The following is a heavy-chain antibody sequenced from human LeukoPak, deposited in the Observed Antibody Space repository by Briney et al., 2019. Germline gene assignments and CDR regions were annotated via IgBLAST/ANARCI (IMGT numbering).Heavy chain of an antibody. CDR2: IFPDDSDT. J-gene: IGHJ4*02. CDR3: ARQESEMTTPANRYFDL. CDR1: GYNFAHDW. Sequence: GESLKISCKGSGYNFAHDWIGWVRQMPGKGLEWMGIIFPDDSDTIYSPSFQGHVTTSADKSINTAYLQWSDLKASDSAMYYCARQESEMTTPANRYFDLWGQGTLITVSS. V-gene: IGHV5-51*01. D-gene: IGHD2-15*01.